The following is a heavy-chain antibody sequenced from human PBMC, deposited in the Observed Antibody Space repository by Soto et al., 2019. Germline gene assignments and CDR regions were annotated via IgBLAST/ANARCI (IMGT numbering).Heavy chain of an antibody. V-gene: IGHV1-69*02. Sequence: QVQLVQSGAEVKKPGSSVKVSCKASGGTFSSYTISWVRQAPGQGLEWMGRIIPILGIANYAPKFQGRVTITADKYASTAYMELSSLSSEDTAVYYCARGVAAAGGGLDPWGQGTLVTVSS. CDR2: IIPILGIA. J-gene: IGHJ5*02. CDR3: ARGVAAAGGGLDP. CDR1: GGTFSSYT. D-gene: IGHD6-13*01.